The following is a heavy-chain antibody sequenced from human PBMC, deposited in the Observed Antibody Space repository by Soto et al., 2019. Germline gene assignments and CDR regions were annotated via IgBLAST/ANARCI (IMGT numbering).Heavy chain of an antibody. CDR1: GYTFTRYG. V-gene: IGHV1-18*01. D-gene: IGHD6-19*01. CDR3: ARVLSEFKPWLVRGWFDP. CDR2: ISAYNGNT. Sequence: SVKVSCNTSGYTFTRYGISLVRLALGQGREWMGWISAYNGNTNYAQKLKGRVTMTTDTSTSTAYMELRSLRSDDTAVHYCARVLSEFKPWLVRGWFDPWGKGILVTVS. J-gene: IGHJ5*02.